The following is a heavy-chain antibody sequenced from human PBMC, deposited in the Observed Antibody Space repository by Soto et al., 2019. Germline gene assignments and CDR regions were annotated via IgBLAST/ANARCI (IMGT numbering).Heavy chain of an antibody. V-gene: IGHV1-46*02. J-gene: IGHJ6*02. Sequence: GASVKDSCKASGYSFNSFYVHWVRQAPGQGLEWLGLINPGGGRTTYAQKFQGRVTVTRDTSTSTVYMELSSLRSEDTAVYYCARDMHPTTPYYYYHGIDVWGQGTTVTVSS. CDR2: INPGGGRT. D-gene: IGHD1-26*01. CDR3: ARDMHPTTPYYYYHGIDV. CDR1: GYSFNSFY.